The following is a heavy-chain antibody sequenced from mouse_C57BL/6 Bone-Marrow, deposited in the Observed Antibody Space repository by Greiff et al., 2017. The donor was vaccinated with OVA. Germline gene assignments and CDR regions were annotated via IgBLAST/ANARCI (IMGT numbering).Heavy chain of an antibody. J-gene: IGHJ3*01. D-gene: IGHD2-4*01. Sequence: EVKLMESGGGLVKPGGSLKLSCAASGFTFSSYAMSWVRQTPEKRLEWVATISDGGSYTYYPDNVKGRFTISRDNANNKLYLQMSHLKSEDTAMYYCARGPFYYDSRWGQGTLVTVSA. CDR3: ARGPFYYDSR. CDR2: ISDGGSYT. CDR1: GFTFSSYA. V-gene: IGHV5-4*03.